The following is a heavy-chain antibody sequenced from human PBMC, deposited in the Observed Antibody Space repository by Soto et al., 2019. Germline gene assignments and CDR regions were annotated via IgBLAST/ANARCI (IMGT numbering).Heavy chain of an antibody. CDR1: GLTFSSYT. CDR3: ATSHSSSPNE. D-gene: IGHD2-2*01. V-gene: IGHV3-30*04. J-gene: IGHJ4*02. CDR2: IWYDGSNK. Sequence: QVQLVESGGGVVQPGRSLRLSCAASGLTFSSYTMHWVRQAPGKGLDWVAVIWYDGSNKYYADSVKGRFTISRDNPKNTLYLQMNSLRPEDTAVYYCATSHSSSPNEGGQGTLVTVSS.